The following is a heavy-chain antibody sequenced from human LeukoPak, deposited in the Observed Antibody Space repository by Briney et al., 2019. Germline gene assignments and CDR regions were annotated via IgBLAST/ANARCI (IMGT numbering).Heavy chain of an antibody. V-gene: IGHV1-2*02. Sequence: RASVKVSCKPSEYIFTDDYMHWVRQTPGQGLEWMGWINPNSGGTRYPQKFQGKVTMTRDTAISTGYMELSGLRSDDTAVYYCARTAIAAAAFYNWFDSWGQGTLVTVSS. D-gene: IGHD6-13*01. J-gene: IGHJ5*01. CDR2: INPNSGGT. CDR1: EYIFTDDY. CDR3: ARTAIAAAAFYNWFDS.